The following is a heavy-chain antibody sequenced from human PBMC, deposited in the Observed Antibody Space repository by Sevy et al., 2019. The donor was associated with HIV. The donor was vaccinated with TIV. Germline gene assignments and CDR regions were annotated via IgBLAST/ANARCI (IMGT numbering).Heavy chain of an antibody. Sequence: ASVKVSCKASGYTFTSYGISWVRQAPGQGLEWMGWISAYNGNTNYAQKLQGRVTMTTDTSTSTAYMELRSLRSDDTAVHYCARAFERITMVRGVKDNYYMDVWGKGTTVTVSS. CDR2: ISAYNGNT. CDR3: ARAFERITMVRGVKDNYYMDV. D-gene: IGHD3-10*01. J-gene: IGHJ6*03. V-gene: IGHV1-18*01. CDR1: GYTFTSYG.